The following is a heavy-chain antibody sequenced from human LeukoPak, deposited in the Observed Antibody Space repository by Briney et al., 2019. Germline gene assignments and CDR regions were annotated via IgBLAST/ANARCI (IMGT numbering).Heavy chain of an antibody. CDR3: ARDRSTTHFDY. V-gene: IGHV3-33*08. J-gene: IGHJ4*02. CDR2: IWYDGSNT. Sequence: GASLRLSCAASGFTFSSYGMHWVRQAPGKGLEWVAKIWYDGSNTYYADSVKGRFTISRDNSKYTLFLQMDSLRAEDTAVYYCARDRSTTHFDYWGQGTLVTVSS. CDR1: GFTFSSYG. D-gene: IGHD5/OR15-5a*01.